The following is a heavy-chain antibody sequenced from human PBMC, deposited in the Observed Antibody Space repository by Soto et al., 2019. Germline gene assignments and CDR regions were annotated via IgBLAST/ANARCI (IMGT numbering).Heavy chain of an antibody. J-gene: IGHJ3*02. CDR1: GGTFSSYA. V-gene: IGHV1-69*01. Sequence: QVQLVQSGAEVKKPGSSVKVSCKASGGTFSSYAISWVRQAPGQGLEWMGGIIPIFGTANYAQKFQGRVTITADESTSRAYMGLSSLRSEDTAVYYCARAYSSSWYGAFDIWGQGTMVTVSS. CDR3: ARAYSSSWYGAFDI. CDR2: IIPIFGTA. D-gene: IGHD6-13*01.